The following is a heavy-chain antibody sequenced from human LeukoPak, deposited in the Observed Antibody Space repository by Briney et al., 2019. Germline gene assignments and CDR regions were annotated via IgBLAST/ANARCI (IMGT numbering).Heavy chain of an antibody. J-gene: IGHJ4*02. CDR2: ISGSGGST. CDR3: AKDLLSYGDY. D-gene: IGHD5-18*01. V-gene: IGHV3-23*01. CDR1: GFTFSSYA. Sequence: GGSLRLPCAASGFTFSSYAMSWVRQAPGKGLEWVSAISGSGGSTYYADSVKGRFTISRDNSKNTLYLQMNSLKAEDTAVYYCAKDLLSYGDYWGQGTLVTVSS.